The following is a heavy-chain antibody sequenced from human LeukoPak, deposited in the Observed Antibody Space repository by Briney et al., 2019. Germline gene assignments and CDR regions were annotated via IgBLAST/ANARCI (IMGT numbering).Heavy chain of an antibody. D-gene: IGHD2-2*01. CDR3: ARQGGIVVVPAALNRFDP. CDR1: GASISSSSYY. Sequence: PSETLSLTCTVSGASISSSSYYWGWIRQPPGKGLEWIGSIYYSGSTYYNPSLKSRVTISVDTSKNQFSLKLSSVTAADTAVYYCARQGGIVVVPAALNRFDPWGQGTLVTVSS. J-gene: IGHJ5*02. V-gene: IGHV4-39*01. CDR2: IYYSGST.